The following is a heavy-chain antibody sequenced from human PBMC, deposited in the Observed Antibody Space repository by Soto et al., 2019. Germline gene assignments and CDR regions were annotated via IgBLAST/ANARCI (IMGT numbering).Heavy chain of an antibody. CDR3: ARDLPDYSNYEYYYYYGMDV. V-gene: IGHV3-21*01. J-gene: IGHJ6*02. CDR2: ISSSSSYI. CDR1: GLTFNQYR. Sequence: GSLRLPCVASGLTFNQYRKDLVRPGPGKGPEGVSSISSSSSYIYYADSVKGRFTISRDNAKNSLYLQMNSLRAEDTAVHYCARDLPDYSNYEYYYYYGMDVWGQGTTVTVSS. D-gene: IGHD4-4*01.